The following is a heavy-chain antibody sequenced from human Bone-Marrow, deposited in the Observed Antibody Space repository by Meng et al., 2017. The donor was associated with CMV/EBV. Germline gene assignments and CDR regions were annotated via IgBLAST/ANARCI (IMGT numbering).Heavy chain of an antibody. CDR2: IYYSGST. CDR1: GGSISSSSYY. V-gene: IGHV4-39*07. Sequence: QVQRRESGPGLVKPSETLSLTCTVSGGSISSSSYYWGWIRQPPGKGLEWIGSIYYSGSTYYNPSLKSRVTISVDTSKNQFSLKLSSVTAADTAVYYCARGGWFDPWGQGTLVTVSS. J-gene: IGHJ5*02. CDR3: ARGGWFDP.